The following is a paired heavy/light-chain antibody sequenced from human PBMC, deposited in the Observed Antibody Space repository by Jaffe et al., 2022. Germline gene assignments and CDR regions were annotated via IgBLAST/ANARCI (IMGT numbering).Light chain of an antibody. CDR1: QSLLHSNAYNY. CDR3: MQVLQTPLT. V-gene: IGKV2-28*01. Sequence: DIVMTQSPLSLPVTPGEPASISCRSSQSLLHSNAYNYLDWYVQKPGQSPQLLIYLGSNRASGVPDRFSGSGSGTDFTLKISRVEAEDVGVYYCMQVLQTPLTFGGGTKVEIK. CDR2: LGS. J-gene: IGKJ4*01.
Heavy chain of an antibody. CDR1: GYTFTTYY. CDR3: ARGRYSGSSSQVQH. V-gene: IGHV1-46*01. CDR2: ISPSDGDT. D-gene: IGHD1-26*01. Sequence: QVQLVQSGAEVKKPGASVKVSCKASGYTFTTYYMHWVRQAPGQGLEWMGIISPSDGDTTYAQKFQGRVTMTRDTSTSTVYVELSSLRSEDTAMYYCARGRYSGSSSQVQHWGQGTLVTVSS. J-gene: IGHJ1*01.